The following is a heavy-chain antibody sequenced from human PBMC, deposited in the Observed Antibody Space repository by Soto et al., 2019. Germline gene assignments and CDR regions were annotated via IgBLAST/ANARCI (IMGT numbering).Heavy chain of an antibody. CDR1: GDTFSSHN. Sequence: QVQLVQSGAEVKKPGSSVKVSCKVSGDTFSSHNINWVRQAPGQGLEWMGRIIPTLGKPNYAQKFRDRVTISAGQFTSTAYMELSSLRSDDTAVYYCGRDTTTFPYYYGMEVWGQGTTVTVSS. V-gene: IGHV1-69*08. CDR3: GRDTTTFPYYYGMEV. J-gene: IGHJ6*02. D-gene: IGHD1-1*01. CDR2: IIPTLGKP.